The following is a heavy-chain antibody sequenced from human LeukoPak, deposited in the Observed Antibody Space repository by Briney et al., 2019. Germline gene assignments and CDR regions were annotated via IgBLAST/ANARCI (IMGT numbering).Heavy chain of an antibody. CDR1: GGSFSGYY. J-gene: IGHJ3*02. D-gene: IGHD4-17*01. CDR3: ARASTGADAFDI. CDR2: INHSGST. V-gene: IGHV4-34*01. Sequence: SETLSLTCAVYGGSFSGYYWSWIRQPPGKGLEWIGEINHSGSTNYNPSLKSRVTISVDTSKNEFSLKLSSVTAADTAVYYCARASTGADAFDIWGEGTMVTVSS.